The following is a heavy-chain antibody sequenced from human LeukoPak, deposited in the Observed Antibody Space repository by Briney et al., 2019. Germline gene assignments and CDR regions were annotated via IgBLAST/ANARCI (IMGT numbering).Heavy chain of an antibody. CDR1: GGSITSSSYY. CDR3: ARGVWD. D-gene: IGHD1-26*01. CDR2: INHSGST. J-gene: IGHJ4*02. V-gene: IGHV4-39*07. Sequence: PSETLSLTCTVSGGSITSSSYYWAWIRQPPGKGLEWIGEINHSGSTNYNPSLKSRVTISVDTSKNQFSLKLSSVTAADTAVYYCARGVWDWGQGTLVTVSS.